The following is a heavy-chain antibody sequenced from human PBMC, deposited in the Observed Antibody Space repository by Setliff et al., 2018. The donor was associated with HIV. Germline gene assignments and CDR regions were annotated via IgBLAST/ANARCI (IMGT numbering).Heavy chain of an antibody. V-gene: IGHV4-59*12. J-gene: IGHJ6*03. CDR1: GGSINTYC. Sequence: SETLSLTCTVSGGSINTYCWNWIRQPPGKGLEWIPYICYSESTNCSSSLKSRVTISVDTSNNQFSLKLSSVTAADTAVYYCARDYYDDTYYSPGIYYLYYMDVWGKGTTVTVSS. CDR2: ICYSEST. D-gene: IGHD3-10*01. CDR3: ARDYYDDTYYSPGIYYLYYMDV.